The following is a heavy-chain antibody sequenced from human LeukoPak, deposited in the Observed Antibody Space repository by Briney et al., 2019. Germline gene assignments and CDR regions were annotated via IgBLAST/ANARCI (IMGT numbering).Heavy chain of an antibody. CDR2: MNPNSGNT. V-gene: IGHV1-8*02. CDR1: GGTFSSYA. D-gene: IGHD5-12*01. CDR3: ARAVGTIMDY. Sequence: ASVKVFCKASGGTFSSYAISWVRQATGQGLEWMGWMNPNSGNTGYAQKFQGRVTMTRNTSISTAYMELSSLRSEDTAVYYCARAVGTIMDYWGQGTLVTVSS. J-gene: IGHJ4*02.